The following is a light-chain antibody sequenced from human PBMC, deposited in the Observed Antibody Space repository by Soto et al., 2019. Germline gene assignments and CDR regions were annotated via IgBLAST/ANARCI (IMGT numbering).Light chain of an antibody. CDR1: SGDIGAGYD. V-gene: IGLV1-40*01. Sequence: QCVLTQPPSVSGAPGQRVTISCTGSSGDIGAGYDVHWYQQLPGTAPKLLIYGNSNRPSGVPDRFSGSKSGTSASLAITGLQAEDEADYYCQSYDSSLSGSVFGGGTKLTAL. CDR2: GNS. J-gene: IGLJ3*02. CDR3: QSYDSSLSGSV.